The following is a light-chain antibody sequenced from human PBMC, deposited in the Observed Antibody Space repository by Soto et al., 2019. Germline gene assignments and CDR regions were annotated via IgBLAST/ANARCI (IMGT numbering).Light chain of an antibody. Sequence: QSALTQPPSASGSPGQSVTISCTGTKNDIGVYDFVSWYQHHPGKAPRLIIYEVVQRPSGVPDRFSGSKSGNTASLTVSGLQSEDEADYYCAAWDDSLNGYVFGTGTKATVL. V-gene: IGLV2-8*01. CDR2: EVV. CDR3: AAWDDSLNGYV. CDR1: KNDIGVYDF. J-gene: IGLJ1*01.